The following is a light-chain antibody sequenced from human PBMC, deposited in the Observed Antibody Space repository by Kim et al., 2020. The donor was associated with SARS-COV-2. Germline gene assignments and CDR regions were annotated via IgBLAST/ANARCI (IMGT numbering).Light chain of an antibody. Sequence: VTLSCTGSSSNIGAGYDVHWYQQLPGTAPKLLIYGNSNRPSGVPDRFSGSESGTSASLAITGLQAEDEADYYCQSYDSSLSGSVVFGGGTQLTVL. CDR2: GNS. J-gene: IGLJ2*01. CDR3: QSYDSSLSGSVV. CDR1: SSNIGAGYD. V-gene: IGLV1-40*01.